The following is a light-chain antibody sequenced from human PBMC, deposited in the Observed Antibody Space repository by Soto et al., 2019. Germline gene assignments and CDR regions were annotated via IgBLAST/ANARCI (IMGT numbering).Light chain of an antibody. V-gene: IGKV3-15*01. Sequence: EIVMTQSPATLSVSPGERATLSCRASQSISNNLAWYQQQPGQAPRLLIYGASTTATGIPARFSGSGTGTEFTLTISSLEPEDFAVYYCQQCSNWPLITFGQGTRLEI. CDR2: GAS. CDR3: QQCSNWPLIT. CDR1: QSISNN. J-gene: IGKJ5*01.